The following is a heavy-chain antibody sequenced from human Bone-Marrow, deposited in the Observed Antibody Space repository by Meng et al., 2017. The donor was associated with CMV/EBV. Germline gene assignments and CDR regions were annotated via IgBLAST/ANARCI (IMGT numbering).Heavy chain of an antibody. V-gene: IGHV3-30*02. CDR2: IRYDGSNK. J-gene: IGHJ3*02. CDR3: AKDLRGWNYAILGAFDI. CDR1: GFTFSSYG. D-gene: IGHD1-7*01. Sequence: GESLKISCAASGFTFSSYGMHWVRQAPGKGLEWVAFIRYDGSNKYYADSVKGRFTISRDNSKNTLYLQMNSLRAEDTAVYYCAKDLRGWNYAILGAFDIWGHGTMVTVSS.